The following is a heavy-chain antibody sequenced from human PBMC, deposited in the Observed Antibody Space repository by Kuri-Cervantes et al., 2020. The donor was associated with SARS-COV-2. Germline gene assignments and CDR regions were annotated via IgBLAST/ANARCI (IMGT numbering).Heavy chain of an antibody. CDR1: GFNFNEYT. CDR2: ISRDSRNT. J-gene: IGHJ6*03. V-gene: IGHV3-43*01. Sequence: ETLSLTCAASGFNFNEYTLHWVRQAPGEGLEWVPLISRDSRNTYYADSVKGRFTISRDNSKNSLYLQMNSLRAEDSALYYCAKEGGTIYMDVWGKGTTVTVSS. CDR3: AKEGGTIYMDV. D-gene: IGHD2-15*01.